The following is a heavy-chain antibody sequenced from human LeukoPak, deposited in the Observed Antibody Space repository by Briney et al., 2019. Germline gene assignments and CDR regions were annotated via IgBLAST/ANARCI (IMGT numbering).Heavy chain of an antibody. D-gene: IGHD2/OR15-2a*01. V-gene: IGHV1-8*01. CDR3: ARERRGIDRAFDI. J-gene: IGHJ3*02. CDR1: GYTFTSYD. Sequence: APVKVSCKASGYTFTSYDINWVRQATGQGLEWMGWMNPNSGNTGYARKFQGRVTMTRNTSISTAYMELSSLRSEDTAVYYCARERRGIDRAFDIWGQGTMVTVSS. CDR2: MNPNSGNT.